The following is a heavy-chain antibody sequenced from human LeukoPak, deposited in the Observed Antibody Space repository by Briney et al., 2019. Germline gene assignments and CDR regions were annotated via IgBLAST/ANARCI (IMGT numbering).Heavy chain of an antibody. CDR2: ISAYNGNT. D-gene: IGHD6-13*01. Sequence: ASVKVSCKASGYTFTCYGISWVRQAPGQGLEWMGWISAYNGNTNYAQKLQGRVTMTTDTSTSTAYMELRSLRSDDTAVYYCARERGSSSWFYFDYWGQGTLVTVSS. CDR3: ARERGSSSWFYFDY. CDR1: GYTFTCYG. V-gene: IGHV1-18*01. J-gene: IGHJ4*02.